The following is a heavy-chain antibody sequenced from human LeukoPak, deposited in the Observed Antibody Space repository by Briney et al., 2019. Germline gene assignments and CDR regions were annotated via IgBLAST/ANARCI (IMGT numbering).Heavy chain of an antibody. Sequence: SVKVSCKASGGTFSSYTISWVRQAPGQGLEWMGRIIPILGIANYAQKFQGRVTITADKSTSTAYMELSSLRSEDTAVYYCARALSDHYDSSGNYPYYFDYWGQGTLVTVSS. CDR1: GGTFSSYT. V-gene: IGHV1-69*02. CDR2: IIPILGIA. CDR3: ARALSDHYDSSGNYPYYFDY. J-gene: IGHJ4*02. D-gene: IGHD3-22*01.